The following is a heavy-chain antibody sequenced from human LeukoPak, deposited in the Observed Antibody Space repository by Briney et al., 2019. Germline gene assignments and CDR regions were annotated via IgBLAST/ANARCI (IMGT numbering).Heavy chain of an antibody. CDR3: ARAPLRITMVRGVIITIDY. V-gene: IGHV3-7*01. J-gene: IGHJ4*02. CDR1: GFTFSSYW. Sequence: PGGSLRLSCAASGFTFSSYWMSWVRQAPGKGLEWVANIKQDGSEKYYVDSVKGRFTISRDNAKNSLYLQMNSLRAEDTAVYYCARAPLRITMVRGVIITIDYWGQGTLVTVSS. D-gene: IGHD3-10*01. CDR2: IKQDGSEK.